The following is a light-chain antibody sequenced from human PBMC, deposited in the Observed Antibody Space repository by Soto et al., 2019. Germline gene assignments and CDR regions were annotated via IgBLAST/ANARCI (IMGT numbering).Light chain of an antibody. CDR3: QQYGSSPWT. CDR1: QSVSSNY. J-gene: IGKJ1*01. V-gene: IGKV3-20*01. CDR2: GAS. Sequence: MVLTQSAGTLSLSPGERATLSCRASQSVSSNYLAWYQQKPGQAPRPLIYGASSRATGIPDRFSGSGAGTDFTLTISRLESEDFAVYYCQQYGSSPWTFGQGTKVDIK.